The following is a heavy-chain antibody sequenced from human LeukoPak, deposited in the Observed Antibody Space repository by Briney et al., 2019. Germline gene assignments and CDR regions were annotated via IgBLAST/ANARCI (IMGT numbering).Heavy chain of an antibody. CDR2: INPSGGST. D-gene: IGHD3-10*01. J-gene: IGHJ4*02. Sequence: ASVKVSCKASGYTFTSYYMHWVRQAPGQGLEWMGIINPSGGSTSYAQKFQGRVTMTRDMSTSTVYMELSSLRSEDTAVYYCARDASIGLGSGNYFEYWGQGTLVTVSS. CDR3: ARDASIGLGSGNYFEY. CDR1: GYTFTSYY. V-gene: IGHV1-46*01.